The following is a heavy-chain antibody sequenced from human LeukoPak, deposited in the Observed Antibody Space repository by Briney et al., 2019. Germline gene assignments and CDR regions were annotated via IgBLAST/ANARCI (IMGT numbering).Heavy chain of an antibody. CDR1: GYTFTGYY. CDR2: INPNSGCT. D-gene: IGHD4-17*01. V-gene: IGHV1-2*02. J-gene: IGHJ6*02. CDR3: ARDRTVTTFYYYYGMDV. Sequence: ASVKVSCKASGYTFTGYYMHWVRQAPGQGLEWMGWINPNSGCTNYAQKFQGRVTMTRDTSISTAYMELSRLRSDDTAVYYCARDRTVTTFYYYYGMDVWGQGTTVTVSS.